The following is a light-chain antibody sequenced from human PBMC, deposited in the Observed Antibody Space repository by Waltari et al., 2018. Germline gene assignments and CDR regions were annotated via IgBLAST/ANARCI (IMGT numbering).Light chain of an antibody. Sequence: QAVLTQPSSLSASPGASASLPCTLRSGFNVGTYRIYWYPPKPGSPPQYLLTYKSDSDKQQGSGVPSRFSGSKDASANAGILLISGLQSEDEADYYCMIWHSSAWVFGGGTKLTVL. CDR2: YKSDSDK. J-gene: IGLJ3*02. CDR1: SGFNVGTYR. V-gene: IGLV5-45*03. CDR3: MIWHSSAWV.